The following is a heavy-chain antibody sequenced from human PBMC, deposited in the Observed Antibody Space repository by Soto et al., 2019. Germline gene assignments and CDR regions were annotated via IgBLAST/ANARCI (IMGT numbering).Heavy chain of an antibody. V-gene: IGHV4-31*03. D-gene: IGHD5-18*01. CDR3: ASIPGGHIYGYFDF. CDR1: GGSVSSGGYY. J-gene: IGHJ4*02. CDR2: IHDSGRT. Sequence: QVQLQESGPGLVKPSQTLSLTCSVSGGSVSSGGYYWSWIRQHPGKDLEWIGYIHDSGRTNYNPSLRSRVAISLDTSENQFSLKVSSVTAADTAVYYCASIPGGHIYGYFDFWGQGILVTVSS.